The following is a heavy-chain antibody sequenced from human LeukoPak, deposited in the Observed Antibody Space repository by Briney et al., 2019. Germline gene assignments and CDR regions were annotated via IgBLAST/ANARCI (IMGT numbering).Heavy chain of an antibody. CDR1: GFTFSNYY. CDR3: AQFPGEGY. CDR2: IRQDASAV. Sequence: GGSLRLSCAASGFTFSNYYMSWVRQAPGKGLEWVANIRQDASAVFYVDSLKGRFTVSRDNSQNTLYLQMNSLRVEDTAVYYCAQFPGEGYWGQGTRVTVSS. V-gene: IGHV3-7*05. J-gene: IGHJ4*02. D-gene: IGHD4-17*01.